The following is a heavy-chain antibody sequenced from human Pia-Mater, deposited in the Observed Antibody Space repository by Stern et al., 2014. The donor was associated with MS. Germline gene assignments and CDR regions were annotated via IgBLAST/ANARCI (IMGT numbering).Heavy chain of an antibody. V-gene: IGHV3-33*01. D-gene: IGHD3-22*01. CDR1: GFTFSTYG. CDR2: IWYDGNNK. Sequence: VQLVGSGGGVVQPGRSLRLSCEASGFTFSTYGMHWVRQAPGKGLEWVAVIWYDGNNKYYADSVKGRFTVSRDNSKNTLYLQMNSLSAEDTAVYYCAGAYDSSGYYDYWGLGTLVTVSS. J-gene: IGHJ4*02. CDR3: AGAYDSSGYYDY.